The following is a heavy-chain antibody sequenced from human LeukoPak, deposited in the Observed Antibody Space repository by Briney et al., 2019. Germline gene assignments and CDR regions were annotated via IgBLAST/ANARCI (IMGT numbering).Heavy chain of an antibody. Sequence: SQTLSLTCTVSGGSISSGGYYWSWIRQPPGEGLEWIGYIYHSGSTYYNPSLKSRVTISVDRSKNQFSLKLSSVTAADTAVYYCARGVRGYWFDPWGQGTLVTVSS. CDR1: GGSISSGGYY. CDR2: IYHSGST. CDR3: ARGVRGYWFDP. V-gene: IGHV4-30-2*01. J-gene: IGHJ5*02. D-gene: IGHD3-10*01.